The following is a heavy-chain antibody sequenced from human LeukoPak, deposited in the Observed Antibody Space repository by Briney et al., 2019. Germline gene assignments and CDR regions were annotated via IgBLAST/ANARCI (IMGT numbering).Heavy chain of an antibody. D-gene: IGHD3-10*01. CDR2: MSPNSGDT. CDR1: GYTFTSYD. V-gene: IGHV1-8*01. CDR3: ARDGSSGSYYRDY. J-gene: IGHJ4*02. Sequence: RASVKVSCTASGYTFTSYDFNWVRQATGQRPEWMGWMSPNSGDTGYAQKFQDRVTMTRNTSISTAYMELRSLRSDDTAVYYCARDGSSGSYYRDYWGQGTLVTVSS.